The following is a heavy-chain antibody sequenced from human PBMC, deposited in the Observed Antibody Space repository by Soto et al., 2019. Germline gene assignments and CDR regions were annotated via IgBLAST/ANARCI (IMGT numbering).Heavy chain of an antibody. CDR2: IYYSGST. D-gene: IGHD3-10*01. V-gene: IGHV4-59*08. Sequence: PSETLSLTCTVSGGSISSYYWSWIRQPPGKGLEWIGYIYYSGSTNYNPSLKSRVTISLDTSKTQFSLKLSSVTAADTAVYYCARHNYGSGSTYFDYWGQGTLVTVSS. CDR1: GGSISSYY. CDR3: ARHNYGSGSTYFDY. J-gene: IGHJ4*02.